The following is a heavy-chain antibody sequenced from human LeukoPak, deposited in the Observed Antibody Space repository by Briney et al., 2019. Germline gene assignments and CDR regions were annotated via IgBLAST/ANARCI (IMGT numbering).Heavy chain of an antibody. CDR3: ARHKYSSGWGTFDY. J-gene: IGHJ4*02. V-gene: IGHV4-59*08. D-gene: IGHD6-19*01. CDR1: GGSISSYY. CDR2: IYYSGST. Sequence: SETLSLTCTVSGGSISSYYWSWIRQPPGRGLEWIGYIYYSGSTNYNPSLKSRVTISVDTSKNQFSLKLSSVTAADTVVYYCARHKYSSGWGTFDYWGQGTLVTVSS.